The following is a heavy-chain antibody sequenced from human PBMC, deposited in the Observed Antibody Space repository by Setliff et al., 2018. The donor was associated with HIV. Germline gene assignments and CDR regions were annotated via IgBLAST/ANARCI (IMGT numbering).Heavy chain of an antibody. CDR2: IYTSGSA. V-gene: IGHV4-4*09. D-gene: IGHD3-22*01. Sequence: SETLSLTCTVSGDSISNYYWSWVRQPPGKGLEWIGYIYTSGSANYSPSLKSRVTISVDTSKNQFSLKLSSVTAADTAVYYCARGLYDNSGHLDSWGQGTLVTVSS. J-gene: IGHJ5*01. CDR1: GDSISNYY. CDR3: ARGLYDNSGHLDS.